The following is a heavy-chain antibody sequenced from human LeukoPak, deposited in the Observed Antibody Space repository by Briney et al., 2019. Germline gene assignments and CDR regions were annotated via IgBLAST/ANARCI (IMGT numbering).Heavy chain of an antibody. CDR2: INYSGST. CDR3: ARGGYRSGGSCYGGPFDY. D-gene: IGHD2-15*01. CDR1: GGSISSYY. J-gene: IGHJ4*02. Sequence: PSETLSLTCTVSGGSISSYYWSWIRQPPGKGLEWIGYINYSGSTNYNPSLKSRVTISVDTSKNQFSLKLSSVTAADTAVYYCARGGYRSGGSCYGGPFDYWGQGTLVTVSS. V-gene: IGHV4-59*01.